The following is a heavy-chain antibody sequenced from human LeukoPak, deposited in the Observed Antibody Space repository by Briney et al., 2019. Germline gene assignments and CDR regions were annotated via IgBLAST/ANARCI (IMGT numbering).Heavy chain of an antibody. CDR3: ASGGVVVPAAIGAFDI. CDR2: ISAYNGNT. D-gene: IGHD2-2*01. Sequence: GASVNVSCKASGYTFTSYGISWVRQAPGQGLEWMGWISAYNGNTNYAQKLQGRVTMTTDTSTSTAYMELRSLRSDDTAVYYCASGGVVVPAAIGAFDIWGQGTMVTVSS. V-gene: IGHV1-18*01. CDR1: GYTFTSYG. J-gene: IGHJ3*02.